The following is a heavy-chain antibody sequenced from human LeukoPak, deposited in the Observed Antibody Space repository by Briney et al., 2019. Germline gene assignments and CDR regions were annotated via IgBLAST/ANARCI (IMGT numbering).Heavy chain of an antibody. J-gene: IGHJ6*03. CDR2: INHSGST. CDR3: ARLLAAIGYYYYYYMDV. Sequence: SETLSLTCAVYGGSFSGYYWSWIRQPPGKGLEWIGEINHSGSTNYNPSLKSRVTISVDTSKNQFSLKLSSVTAADTAVYYCARLLAAIGYYYYYYMDVWGKGTTVTISS. CDR1: GGSFSGYY. D-gene: IGHD2-2*01. V-gene: IGHV4-34*01.